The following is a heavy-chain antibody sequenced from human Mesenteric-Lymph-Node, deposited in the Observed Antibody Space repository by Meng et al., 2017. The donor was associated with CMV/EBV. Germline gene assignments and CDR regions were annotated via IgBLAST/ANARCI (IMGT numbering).Heavy chain of an antibody. Sequence: GYTFTGYYMHWVRQAPGQGLEWMGRINPNSGGTNYAQKFQGRVTMTRDTSISTAYMELSRLRSDDTAVYYCARDESDGSGSYFAFDIWGQGTMVTVSS. J-gene: IGHJ3*02. CDR1: GYTFTGYY. CDR2: INPNSGGT. CDR3: ARDESDGSGSYFAFDI. D-gene: IGHD3-10*01. V-gene: IGHV1-2*06.